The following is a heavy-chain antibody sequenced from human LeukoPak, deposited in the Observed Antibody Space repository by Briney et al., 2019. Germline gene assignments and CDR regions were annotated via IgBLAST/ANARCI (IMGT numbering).Heavy chain of an antibody. CDR1: RGSASRRSNY. CDR2: IYFSGST. V-gene: IGHV4-39*01. D-gene: IGHD3-10*01. Sequence: SETLSLTCSVSRGSASRRSNYWGWIRQPPGKGLEWIGSIYFSGSTYYSPSLKSRVTISVYTSKSQFSLKLDSVTAADTAVYYCARSDGSGSYPAHLFEYWGQGTLVTVSS. CDR3: ARSDGSGSYPAHLFEY. J-gene: IGHJ4*02.